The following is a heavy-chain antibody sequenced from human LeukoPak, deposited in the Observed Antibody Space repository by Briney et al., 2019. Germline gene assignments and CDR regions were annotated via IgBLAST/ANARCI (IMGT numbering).Heavy chain of an antibody. Sequence: ASVKVSCKASGYTFTGYYMHWVRQAPGQGLEWMGWINPNSGGTNYAQKFQGRVTMTRDTSISTAYMELSRLRSDDTAVYYCARASQITMVRGVTPIPHYWGQGTLVTVSS. V-gene: IGHV1-2*02. D-gene: IGHD3-10*01. CDR3: ARASQITMVRGVTPIPHY. CDR1: GYTFTGYY. J-gene: IGHJ4*02. CDR2: INPNSGGT.